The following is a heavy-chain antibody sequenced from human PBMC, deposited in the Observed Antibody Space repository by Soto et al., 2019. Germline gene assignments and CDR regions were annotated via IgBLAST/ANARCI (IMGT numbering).Heavy chain of an antibody. J-gene: IGHJ4*02. Sequence: QVQLVESGEGVVQPGMSLRLSCADSGFTFSEYDMHWVRQAPGKGLEWVALISYLGTKTDYADSVKGRFTISRDNFKKTVSLQMESLRAEDSAVYFCVRTDTGGTYFEFWGRGTLVPVSS. CDR1: GFTFSEYD. V-gene: IGHV3-33*08. CDR3: VRTDTGGTYFEF. D-gene: IGHD3-16*01. CDR2: ISYLGTKT.